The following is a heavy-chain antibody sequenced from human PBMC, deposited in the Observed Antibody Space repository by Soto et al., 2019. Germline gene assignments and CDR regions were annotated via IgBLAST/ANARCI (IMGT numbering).Heavy chain of an antibody. V-gene: IGHV3-74*01. Sequence: GSLRLSCAASGFTFSSYWMHWVRQAPGKGLVWVSRINSDGSSTSYADSVKGRFTISRDNAKNTLYLQMNSLRAEDTAVYYCARHDYSNYYYYYGMDVWGQGTTVTVSS. CDR2: INSDGSST. CDR1: GFTFSSYW. J-gene: IGHJ6*02. CDR3: ARHDYSNYYYYYGMDV. D-gene: IGHD4-4*01.